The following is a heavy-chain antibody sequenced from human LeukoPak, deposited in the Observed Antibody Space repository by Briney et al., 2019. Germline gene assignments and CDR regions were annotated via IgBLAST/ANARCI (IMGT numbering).Heavy chain of an antibody. CDR1: GFTFSSYA. Sequence: PGGSLRLSCAASGFTFSSYAMSWVRQAPGEGLEWVSSIRGSGGTTYYADSVKGRFTISRDSSKNTLYLQLNSLRPEDTAIYYCARGFLDKSSWHYYYDMDVWGKGTTVTVSS. J-gene: IGHJ6*03. V-gene: IGHV3-23*01. CDR3: ARGFLDKSSWHYYYDMDV. D-gene: IGHD6-13*01. CDR2: IRGSGGTT.